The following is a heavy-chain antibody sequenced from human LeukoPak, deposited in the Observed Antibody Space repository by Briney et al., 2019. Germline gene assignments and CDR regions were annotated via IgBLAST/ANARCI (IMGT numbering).Heavy chain of an antibody. CDR3: ARINTYGSYDY. D-gene: IGHD5-18*01. Sequence: SETLSLTCTVSGASISSHYWSWIRRPPGKGLEWIGHIYYGGTTSYSPALKSRVTTSVDTSKNQFSLNLNSVTAADTARYYCARINTYGSYDYWGQGTLVTVSS. CDR1: GASISSHY. J-gene: IGHJ4*02. CDR2: IYYGGTT. V-gene: IGHV4-59*11.